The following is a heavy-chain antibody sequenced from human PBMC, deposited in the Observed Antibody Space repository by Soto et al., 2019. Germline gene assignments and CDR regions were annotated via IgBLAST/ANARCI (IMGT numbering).Heavy chain of an antibody. Sequence: GGSLRLSCAASGFTFSGYAMNWVRQAPGKGLEWVSAITGGGGTTYHADSVKGRFTISRDNSKNTLYLQMNSLRAEDSSLYYCARDPVGVTRTFDYWGQGTLVTVSS. CDR2: ITGGGGTT. CDR1: GFTFSGYA. V-gene: IGHV3-23*01. J-gene: IGHJ4*02. CDR3: ARDPVGVTRTFDY. D-gene: IGHD2-21*02.